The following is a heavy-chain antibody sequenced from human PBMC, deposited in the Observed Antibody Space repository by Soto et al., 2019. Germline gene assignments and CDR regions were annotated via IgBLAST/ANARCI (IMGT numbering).Heavy chain of an antibody. V-gene: IGHV3-30*18. CDR1: GFTLNSFG. J-gene: IGHJ4*02. CDR3: AKGLQQDYDFLLDQ. CDR2: ISYDESSR. Sequence: QVQLVESGGGVVQPGRSLRLSCGASGFTLNSFGIHWVRQGPEKGLEWVAGISYDESSRHYADSVQGRFFVSRDNSKNTVCLQMSNLRTEDAAVYYCAKGLQQDYDFLLDQWGQGTLVTVSS. D-gene: IGHD3-9*01.